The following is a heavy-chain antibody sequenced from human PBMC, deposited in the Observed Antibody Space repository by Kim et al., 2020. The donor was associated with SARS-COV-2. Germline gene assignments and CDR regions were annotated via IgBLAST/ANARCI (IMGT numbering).Heavy chain of an antibody. D-gene: IGHD6-13*01. V-gene: IGHV1-18*01. J-gene: IGHJ4*02. Sequence: KLQGRVTMTTDTSTSTAYMELRSLRSDDTAVYYCARDPPRYSSSWQLFDYWGQGTLVTVSS. CDR3: ARDPPRYSSSWQLFDY.